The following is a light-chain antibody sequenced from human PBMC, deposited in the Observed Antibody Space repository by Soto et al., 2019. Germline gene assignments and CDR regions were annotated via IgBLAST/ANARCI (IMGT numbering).Light chain of an antibody. CDR3: QQYDNLPPKLT. V-gene: IGKV1-9*01. CDR2: GAS. CDR1: LNIGDS. Sequence: DIQMTQSPSSLSASVGDRVTITCRASLNIGDSLSWFQQKAGKPPTQLIYGASTLQSGVPSRFSGSGSGTEFTLTISSLQPEDIATYYCQQYDNLPPKLTFGGGTKVDIK. J-gene: IGKJ4*01.